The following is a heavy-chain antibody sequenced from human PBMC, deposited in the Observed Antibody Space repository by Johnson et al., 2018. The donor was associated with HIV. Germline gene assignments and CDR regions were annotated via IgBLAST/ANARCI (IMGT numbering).Heavy chain of an antibody. V-gene: IGHV3-48*04. J-gene: IGHJ3*02. CDR3: VRVELGAFDI. CDR1: GFSLNSYA. CDR2: LSSSGDTT. D-gene: IGHD1-7*01. Sequence: EVQLLESGGGLVQPGRSLRPSCAASGFSLNSYAMSWVRKALGKELEWIPYLSSSGDTTYYADSVKGRFTISRDAAENSLYLQMNSLKTEETAVYYCVRVELGAFDIWGQGTMVTVS.